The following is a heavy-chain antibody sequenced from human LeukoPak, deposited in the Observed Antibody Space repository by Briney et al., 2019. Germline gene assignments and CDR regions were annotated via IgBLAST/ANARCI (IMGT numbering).Heavy chain of an antibody. CDR2: IIPIFGTA. Sequence: ASVKVSCKASGGTFSSYAISWVRQAPGQGLEWMGGIIPIFGTANYAQKFQGRVTITTDESTSTAYMELSSLRSEDTAVYYCARVASLGHNWFDPWGQGTLVTVSS. V-gene: IGHV1-69*05. J-gene: IGHJ5*02. CDR1: GGTFSSYA. D-gene: IGHD1-26*01. CDR3: ARVASLGHNWFDP.